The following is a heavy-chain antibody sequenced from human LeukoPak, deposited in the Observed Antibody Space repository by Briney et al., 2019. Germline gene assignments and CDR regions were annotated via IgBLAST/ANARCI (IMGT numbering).Heavy chain of an antibody. Sequence: SETLSLTCTVSGGSISGYYWSWIRQPPGKGLEWIGFIYYSGSTKYNPSLKSRVTISVDTSKNQFSLKLTSVTAADTAVYYCARIGNYYFDYWGQGTLVTVSS. CDR3: ARIGNYYFDY. V-gene: IGHV4-59*08. J-gene: IGHJ4*02. CDR2: IYYSGST. CDR1: GGSISGYY. D-gene: IGHD1-1*01.